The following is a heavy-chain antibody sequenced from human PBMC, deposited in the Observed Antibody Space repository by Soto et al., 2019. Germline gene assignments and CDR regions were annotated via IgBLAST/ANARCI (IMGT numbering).Heavy chain of an antibody. CDR2: IDTGGDT. D-gene: IGHD2-15*01. CDR3: ARSRGYCDFHTCHYYFDL. J-gene: IGHJ4*02. V-gene: IGHV3-13*01. CDR1: GFIFRNYD. Sequence: EAQRVESGGGVVQPGGSLRLSCAASGFIFRNYDMHWVRQTPGEGLEWVSRIDTGGDTYYPDSVKGRFPISRENAKNSLYLQMNNLRAGDTAVYYCARSRGYCDFHTCHYYFDLWGPGTQVTVSA.